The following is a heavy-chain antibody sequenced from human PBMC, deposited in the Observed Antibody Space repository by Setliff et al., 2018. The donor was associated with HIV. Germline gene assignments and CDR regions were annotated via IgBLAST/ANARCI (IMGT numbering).Heavy chain of an antibody. Sequence: SETLSLTCSVSGGSISSHYWSWIRQPPGKGLELIGYIYYTGGTNYNPSLKSRVTISIDTSKSQFSLKLTSVSAADTAIYYCARVPYPADYYMDVWGKGTTVTVSS. CDR1: GGSISSHY. D-gene: IGHD6-19*01. J-gene: IGHJ6*03. CDR2: IYYTGGT. V-gene: IGHV4-59*11. CDR3: ARVPYPADYYMDV.